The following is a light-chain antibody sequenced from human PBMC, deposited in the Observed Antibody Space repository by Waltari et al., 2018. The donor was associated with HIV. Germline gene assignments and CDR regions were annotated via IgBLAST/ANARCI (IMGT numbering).Light chain of an antibody. Sequence: SSVLTQPPSVSVAPGQTARIPCGGPNIGSKSVHWYQQRPGQAPVLVVYDDRVRPSGIPERCSGSNSGNTATLTISRVEAGDEADYYCHGWNSTSDLGVCGGGTQLTVL. CDR3: HGWNSTSDLGV. CDR1: NIGSKS. CDR2: DDR. J-gene: IGLJ7*01. V-gene: IGLV3-21*02.